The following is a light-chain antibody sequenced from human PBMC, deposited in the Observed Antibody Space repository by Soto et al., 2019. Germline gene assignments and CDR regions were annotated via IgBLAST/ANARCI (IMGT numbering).Light chain of an antibody. V-gene: IGKV3-20*01. CDR2: GAS. Sequence: PGESATLSCRASQSVRSTYLAWYQQKPGQAPRLLIYGASSRATGIPDRFSGSGSGTDFTLTITRLEPEDFAVYYCQQDSSSPPGVTFGQGTRLEI. J-gene: IGKJ5*01. CDR1: QSVRSTY. CDR3: QQDSSSPPGVT.